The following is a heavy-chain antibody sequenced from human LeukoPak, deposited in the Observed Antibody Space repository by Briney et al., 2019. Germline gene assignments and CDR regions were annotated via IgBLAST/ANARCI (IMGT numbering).Heavy chain of an antibody. V-gene: IGHV4-39*01. J-gene: IGHJ4*02. CDR1: DYSISSGCYY. Sequence: PSETLSLTCTVSDYSISSGCYYWGWIRQPPGKGLEWIGNIYHSGITYYNHFNSSLKSRVTISIDTSKNQFSLKLSSVTAADTAIYYCARPFLRFSSGWHFDCWGQGILVTVSS. CDR3: ARPFLRFSSGWHFDC. D-gene: IGHD6-19*01. CDR2: IYHSGIT.